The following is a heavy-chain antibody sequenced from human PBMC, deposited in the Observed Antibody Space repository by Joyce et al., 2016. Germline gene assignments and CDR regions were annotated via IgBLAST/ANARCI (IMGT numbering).Heavy chain of an antibody. CDR3: ARDAYYDSSGLHY. CDR2: ISSRGGTV. V-gene: IGHV3-11*01. Sequence: QVNLEASGGGLVKPGGSLRLSCAASGFPFSDYYTAWIRQAAGKGLELVAYISSRGGTVHYADSVKGRFTISRDNANNSLTLQMSRLRVDDTAVYYCARDAYYDSSGLHYWGQGALVTVSS. J-gene: IGHJ4*02. D-gene: IGHD3-22*01. CDR1: GFPFSDYY.